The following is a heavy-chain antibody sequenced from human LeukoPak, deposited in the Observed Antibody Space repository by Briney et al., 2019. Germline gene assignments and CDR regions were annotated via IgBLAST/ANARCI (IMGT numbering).Heavy chain of an antibody. D-gene: IGHD3-3*01. J-gene: IGHJ6*03. CDR3: ARVWSGYYNYYYYYMDV. CDR2: IYYSGST. CDR1: GGSFSGYY. Sequence: SETLSLTCAVYGGSFSGYYWGWIRQPPGKGLEWIGSIYYSGSTYYNPSLKSRVTISVDTSKNQFSLKLSSVTAADTAVYYCARVWSGYYNYYYYYMDVWGKGTTVTVSS. V-gene: IGHV4-34*01.